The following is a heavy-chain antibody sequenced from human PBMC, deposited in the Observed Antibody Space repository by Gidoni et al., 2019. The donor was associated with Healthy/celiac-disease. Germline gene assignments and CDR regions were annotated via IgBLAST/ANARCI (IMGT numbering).Heavy chain of an antibody. CDR3: ASPSHDYGDPFDY. Sequence: VQLQQWGAGLLKPSETLSRTCAVDGGSFSGYYWSWIRQPPGKGLEWIGESNHSGSTTSHPSLKSRVTISVDTSKNQFSLKLSSVTASDTAVYYCASPSHDYGDPFDYWGQGTLVTVSS. J-gene: IGHJ4*02. CDR1: GGSFSGYY. CDR2: SNHSGST. V-gene: IGHV4-34*01. D-gene: IGHD4-17*01.